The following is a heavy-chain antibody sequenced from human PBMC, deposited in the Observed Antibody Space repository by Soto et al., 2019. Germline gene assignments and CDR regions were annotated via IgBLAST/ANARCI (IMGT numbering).Heavy chain of an antibody. D-gene: IGHD1-1*01. Sequence: VQLVESGGGLVQPGGSLRLSCATSGFAFGSYWMHWVRQAPGNGLVWVSRISQDGTIATQADSVKGRFTISRDNAKNTLYLQMNSLRADDTAVYYCLRDPRHWNEFADQWGQGTLVTVSS. J-gene: IGHJ4*02. CDR1: GFAFGSYW. CDR2: ISQDGTIA. V-gene: IGHV3-74*01. CDR3: LRDPRHWNEFADQ.